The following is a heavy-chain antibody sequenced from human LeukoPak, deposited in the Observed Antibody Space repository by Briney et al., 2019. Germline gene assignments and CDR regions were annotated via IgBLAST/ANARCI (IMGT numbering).Heavy chain of an antibody. CDR3: ARAGYSSGYQGDY. CDR2: IKQDGGEK. D-gene: IGHD3-22*01. V-gene: IGHV3-7*01. Sequence: GGSLRLSCAASGFTFSSYWMSWVRQAPGKGLEWVAIIKQDGGEKYYVDSVKGRFTISRDNAKNSLYLQMNSLRAEDTAVYYCARAGYSSGYQGDYWGQGTLVTVSS. CDR1: GFTFSSYW. J-gene: IGHJ4*02.